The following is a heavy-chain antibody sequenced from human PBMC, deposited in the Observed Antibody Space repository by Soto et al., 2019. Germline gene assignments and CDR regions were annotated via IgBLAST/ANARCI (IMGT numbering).Heavy chain of an antibody. Sequence: QVQLVQSGAEVKKPGASVKVSCKASGYTFTGYYMHWVRQAPGQGLEWMGWINPNSGGLNYAQKFQGRVTMSSDTSIITAYMELSRLGSDDMAVYYRATVDTAEGDAFDIWGQGTMVTVST. CDR1: GYTFTGYY. V-gene: IGHV1-2*02. CDR2: INPNSGGL. J-gene: IGHJ3*02. CDR3: ATVDTAEGDAFDI. D-gene: IGHD5-18*01.